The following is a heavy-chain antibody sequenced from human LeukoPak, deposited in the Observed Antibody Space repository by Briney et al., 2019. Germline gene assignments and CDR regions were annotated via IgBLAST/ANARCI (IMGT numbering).Heavy chain of an antibody. CDR3: AVEYYDILTGYPSFDY. Sequence: GGSLRLSCAASGFTFSSYAMSWVRQAPGKGLEWVSAISGSGGSTYYADSVKGRFTISRDNSKNTLYLQMNSLRAEDTAVYYYAVEYYDILTGYPSFDYWGQGTLVTVSS. J-gene: IGHJ4*02. D-gene: IGHD3-9*01. CDR2: ISGSGGST. V-gene: IGHV3-23*01. CDR1: GFTFSSYA.